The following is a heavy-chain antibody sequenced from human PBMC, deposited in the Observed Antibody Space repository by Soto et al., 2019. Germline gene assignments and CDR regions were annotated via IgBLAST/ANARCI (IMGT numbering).Heavy chain of an antibody. D-gene: IGHD2-21*02. Sequence: QVQLMQSGAEVKKPGASVKVSCKASGDTFTDYYIHWVRQAPGQGLEWMGTVNPSGGHTTYAQHVLGRVTMTRETSTSTLDMELTSLTSEDTAVYYCARGGHVVVVTAALDYWGQGTLVTVSS. V-gene: IGHV1-46*01. CDR1: GDTFTDYY. CDR3: ARGGHVVVVTAALDY. CDR2: VNPSGGHT. J-gene: IGHJ4*02.